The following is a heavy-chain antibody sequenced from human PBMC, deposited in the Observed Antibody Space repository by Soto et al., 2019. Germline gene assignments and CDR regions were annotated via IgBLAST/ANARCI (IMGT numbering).Heavy chain of an antibody. Sequence: GASVKVSRKASGYIFTDKYLHWVRQAPGQGLEWMGWINPKSGGTDFAQKFQGRVTMTRDTAITTAYMELSSLRSDDTAVYYCARAYSGSGSPKFWGQGTLVTVSS. CDR3: ARAYSGSGSPKF. CDR1: GYIFTDKY. V-gene: IGHV1-2*02. J-gene: IGHJ4*02. D-gene: IGHD3-10*01. CDR2: INPKSGGT.